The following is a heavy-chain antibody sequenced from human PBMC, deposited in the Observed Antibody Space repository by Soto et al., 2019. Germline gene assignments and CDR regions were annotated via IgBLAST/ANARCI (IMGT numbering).Heavy chain of an antibody. J-gene: IGHJ6*02. CDR2: ISTYNGNT. V-gene: IGHV1-18*01. D-gene: IGHD3-10*01. Sequence: GASVKVSCKASGYTFTTYDSSWVRQAPGQGLEWMGRISTYNGNTNYPQGLQGRLTMTTATSTTTAYMELRSLRSDDTARYYCAMVHVSGRPSAQDVWGQGTTVTVSS. CDR1: GYTFTTYD. CDR3: AMVHVSGRPSAQDV.